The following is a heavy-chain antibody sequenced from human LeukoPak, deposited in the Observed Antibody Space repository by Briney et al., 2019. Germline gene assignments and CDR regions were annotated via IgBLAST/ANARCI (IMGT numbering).Heavy chain of an antibody. V-gene: IGHV3-43D*03. CDR3: AKDSKRWKTCYYASGSYHFDY. CDR1: GFTFDDYA. D-gene: IGHD3-10*01. J-gene: IGHJ4*02. Sequence: QTGGSLRLSCAASGFTFDDYAMHWVRQAPGKGLEWVSLISWDGGSTYYADSVKGRFTISRDNSKNTLYLQMNSLRPEDTAVYYCAKDSKRWKTCYYASGSYHFDYWGQGTLATVSS. CDR2: ISWDGGST.